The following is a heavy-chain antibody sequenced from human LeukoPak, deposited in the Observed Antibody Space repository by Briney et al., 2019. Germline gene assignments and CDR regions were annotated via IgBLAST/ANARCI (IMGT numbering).Heavy chain of an antibody. CDR2: IWFDGRNK. V-gene: IGHV3-33*01. D-gene: IGHD6-13*01. CDR3: ARDPYSSSSGSGDY. J-gene: IGHJ4*02. Sequence: PGGSLRPSCAASGFTFTSYGMHWVRQDPGKGLEWVAVIWFDGRNKNYADSVKGRFAFSRDNARNTLFLQMNSLRAEETAVYYCARDPYSSSSGSGDYWGQGTLVTVSS. CDR1: GFTFTSYG.